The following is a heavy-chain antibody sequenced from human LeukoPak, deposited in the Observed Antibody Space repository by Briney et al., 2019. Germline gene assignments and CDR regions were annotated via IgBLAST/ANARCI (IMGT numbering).Heavy chain of an antibody. CDR3: ARQRVRNWYDP. J-gene: IGHJ5*02. CDR1: GASIISSTFF. Sequence: SETLSLTCTVSGASIISSTFFWGWIRQPPGKGLEWIASISYSGTTYYTPSLSSRLTISVDTTKNQFALRLTSVTAADTATYFCARQRVRNWYDPWGQGAILTVSS. V-gene: IGHV4-39*01. CDR2: ISYSGTT.